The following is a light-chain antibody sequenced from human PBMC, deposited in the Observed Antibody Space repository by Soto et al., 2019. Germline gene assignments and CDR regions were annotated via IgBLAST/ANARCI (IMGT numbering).Light chain of an antibody. Sequence: QSVLTQSPSASASLGASVKLTCTLTSEHSNSAIAWHQQQPEKGPRFLMKVNSDGSHLKGDGIPDRFSGSSSGAERYLTISSLQSEVEADYYCQTWGTGIRVFGGGTQLTVL. CDR3: QTWGTGIRV. J-gene: IGLJ3*02. CDR1: SEHSNSA. V-gene: IGLV4-69*01. CDR2: VNSDGSH.